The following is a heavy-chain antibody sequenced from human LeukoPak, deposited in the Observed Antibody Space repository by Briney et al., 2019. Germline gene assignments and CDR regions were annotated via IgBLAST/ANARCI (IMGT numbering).Heavy chain of an antibody. CDR3: ARADYSGDY. J-gene: IGHJ4*02. CDR1: GFTFSSYE. V-gene: IGHV3-48*03. CDR2: ISSSGSTI. Sequence: GGSLRLSCAASGFTFSSYERNWVRQAPGKGLEWVSYISSSGSTIYYADSVKGRFTISRDNAKNSLYLQMNSLRAEDTAVYYCARADYSGDYWGQGTLVTVSS. D-gene: IGHD2-21*01.